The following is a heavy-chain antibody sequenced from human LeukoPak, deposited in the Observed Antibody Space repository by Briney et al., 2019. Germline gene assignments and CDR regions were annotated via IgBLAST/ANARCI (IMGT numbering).Heavy chain of an antibody. Sequence: ASVKVSCKASGYTFTSYYMHWVRQAPGQGLEWMGIINPSGGSTSYAQKFQGRVTMTRDTSTSTVYMELSSLRSEDTAVYYCACLGYYDSSGTTNYYYMDVWGQGTLVTVSS. CDR3: ACLGYYDSSGTTNYYYMDV. CDR2: INPSGGST. V-gene: IGHV1-46*01. D-gene: IGHD3-22*01. CDR1: GYTFTSYY. J-gene: IGHJ6*03.